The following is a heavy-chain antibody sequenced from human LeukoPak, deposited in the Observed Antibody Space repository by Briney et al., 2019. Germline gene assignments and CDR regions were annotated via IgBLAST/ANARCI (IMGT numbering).Heavy chain of an antibody. CDR2: IIPIFGTA. CDR1: GGTFSSYA. V-gene: IGHV1-69*05. Sequence: ASVKVSCKASGGTFSSYAISWVRQAPGQGLEWMGRIIPIFGTANYARKFQGRVTITTDESTSTAYMELSSLRSEDTAVYYCAREGIVGATTLGYWGQGTLVTVSS. J-gene: IGHJ4*02. D-gene: IGHD1-26*01. CDR3: AREGIVGATTLGY.